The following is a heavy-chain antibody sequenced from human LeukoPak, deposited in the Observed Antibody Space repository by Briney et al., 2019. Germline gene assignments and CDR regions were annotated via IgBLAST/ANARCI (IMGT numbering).Heavy chain of an antibody. CDR2: MSGSGRST. CDR1: GFTFSSYA. J-gene: IGHJ4*02. V-gene: IGHV3-23*01. D-gene: IGHD1-26*01. CDR3: AKDMGEDGSYFLDY. Sequence: PGGSLRLSCAASGFTFSSYAMSWVRQAPGKGLEWVSAMSGSGRSTYYADSVKGRFTISRDNSKNTVYLQMNSLGAEDTAEYYCAKDMGEDGSYFLDYWGQGTLVTVSS.